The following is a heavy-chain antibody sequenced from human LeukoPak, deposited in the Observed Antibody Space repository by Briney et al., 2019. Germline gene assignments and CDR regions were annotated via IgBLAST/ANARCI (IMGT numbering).Heavy chain of an antibody. J-gene: IGHJ6*03. D-gene: IGHD2-15*01. CDR3: AKDTTAWWYHRAYMNV. CDR1: GFSLSTYA. CDR2: ICGSGDKT. Sequence: GGSLRLSCAASGFSLSTYALSWVRQAPGGGLEWVAAICGSGDKTYHADSVKGRFTISKDNSENRLSLQMDSLRAEDTAVYFCAKDTTAWWYHRAYMNVWGKGTTVTVSS. V-gene: IGHV3-23*01.